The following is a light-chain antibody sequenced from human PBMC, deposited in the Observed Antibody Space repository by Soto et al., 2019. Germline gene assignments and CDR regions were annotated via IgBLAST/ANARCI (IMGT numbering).Light chain of an antibody. CDR2: GVT. Sequence: QSSLAQPPSASGSPGQSVTISCTGSGSDIGAYNFVSWYQQHPGKAPKLMIFGVTERPSGVPDRFSGSKSGNTASLTVSGLQADDEAVYYCDSYAGRNIWVFCGGTKLTVL. V-gene: IGLV2-8*01. J-gene: IGLJ3*02. CDR1: GSDIGAYNF. CDR3: DSYAGRNIWV.